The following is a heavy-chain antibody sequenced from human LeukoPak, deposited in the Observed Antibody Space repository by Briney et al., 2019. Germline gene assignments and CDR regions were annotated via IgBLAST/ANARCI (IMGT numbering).Heavy chain of an antibody. J-gene: IGHJ4*02. CDR1: GGSISSSSYY. CDR3: ATTLPPGISFDY. CDR2: IYYSGST. Sequence: SETLSLTCTVSGGSISSSSYYWGWIRQPPGKGLEWIGSIYYSGSTYYNPSHKSRVTISVDTSKNQFSLKLSSVTAADTAVYYCATTLPPGISFDYWGQGTLVTVSS. V-gene: IGHV4-39*07. D-gene: IGHD1-14*01.